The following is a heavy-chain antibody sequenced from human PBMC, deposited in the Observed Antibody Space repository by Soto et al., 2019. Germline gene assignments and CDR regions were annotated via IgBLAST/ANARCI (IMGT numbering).Heavy chain of an antibody. D-gene: IGHD3-10*01. Sequence: GGSLTPSCAACGLTFRNNAMSWVRPAPGRGRVWVLGSRCGGSRTNNAGSGEGRSTISRDTSKNREHRPMSCLRAAATAGPYCVKARQQWSPYNCYTADYWGQGTLVIV. V-gene: IGHV3-23*01. CDR1: GLTFRNNA. J-gene: IGHJ4*02. CDR3: VKARQQWSPYNCYTADY. CDR2: SRCGGSRT.